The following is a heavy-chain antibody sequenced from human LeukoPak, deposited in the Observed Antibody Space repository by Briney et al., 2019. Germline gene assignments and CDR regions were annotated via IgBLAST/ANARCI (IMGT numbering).Heavy chain of an antibody. CDR3: ARGGPMATIDY. V-gene: IGHV3-13*01. J-gene: IGHJ4*02. CDR1: GFTFSSYD. CDR2: IGTAGDT. Sequence: GGSLRLSCAASGFTFSSYDMHWVRQATGKGLEWVSAIGTAGDTYYPGSVKGRFTISRENAKNFLYLQMNSLRAEDTAVYYCARGGPMATIDYWGQGTLVTVSS. D-gene: IGHD5-24*01.